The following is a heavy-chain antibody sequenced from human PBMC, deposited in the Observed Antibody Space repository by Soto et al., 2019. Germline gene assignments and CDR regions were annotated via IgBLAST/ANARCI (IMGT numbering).Heavy chain of an antibody. CDR1: GYNFADYW. CDR2: VHPGDSQT. CDR3: ARHGPTYSGWSLGVDY. J-gene: IGHJ4*02. V-gene: IGHV5-51*01. Sequence: PGESLKISCKGFGYNFADYWIAWVRLMPGKGLEWMGIVHPGDSQTTYNPSFQGQVTISADRSISTAYLQWSGLKASDSAMYYCARHGPTYSGWSLGVDYWGQGTLVTVSS. D-gene: IGHD6-19*01.